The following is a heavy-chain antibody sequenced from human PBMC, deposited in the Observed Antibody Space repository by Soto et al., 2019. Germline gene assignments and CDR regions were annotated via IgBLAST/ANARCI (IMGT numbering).Heavy chain of an antibody. J-gene: IGHJ4*02. CDR1: GYTFTSYY. CDR3: ARDLNYDSTGGGGLGVGFDY. Sequence: QVQLVQYGAEVKKPGASVKVSCKASGYTFTSYYMHWVRQAPGQGLEWMGIINPSGGSTSYAQKFQGRVTMTRDTSTSTVYRELSSLRSEDTAVYYCARDLNYDSTGGGGLGVGFDYWGQGTLVTVSS. D-gene: IGHD3-22*01. V-gene: IGHV1-46*01. CDR2: INPSGGST.